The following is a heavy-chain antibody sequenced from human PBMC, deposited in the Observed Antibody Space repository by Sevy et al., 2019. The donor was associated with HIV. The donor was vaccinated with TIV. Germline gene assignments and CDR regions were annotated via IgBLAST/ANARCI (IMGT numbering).Heavy chain of an antibody. CDR1: GYTLTGLA. V-gene: IGHV1-24*01. J-gene: IGHJ4*02. CDR3: ATPAVGATRAYFDY. CDR2: LADDHGEI. Sequence: ASVKVSCNVSGYTLTGLAMHWLRQIPGKGLEWMGGLADDHGEIMYAQKFQGRVTMTEDRSTDTAYMELSSLRSDDTAVYYCATPAVGATRAYFDYWGQGSLVTVSS. D-gene: IGHD1-26*01.